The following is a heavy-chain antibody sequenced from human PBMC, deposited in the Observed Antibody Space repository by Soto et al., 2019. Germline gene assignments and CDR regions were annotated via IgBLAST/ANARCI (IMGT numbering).Heavy chain of an antibody. CDR2: ISSSSSYI. CDR3: ARVPVAEGMDV. Sequence: PGWSLRLSCASSVFTFISYSMNWVRQAPGKGLEWVSSISSSSSYIYYADSVKGRFTISRDNAKNSLYLQMNSLRAEDTAVYYCARVPVAEGMDVWGQGTTVTVSS. V-gene: IGHV3-21*01. J-gene: IGHJ6*02. CDR1: VFTFISYS. D-gene: IGHD2-15*01.